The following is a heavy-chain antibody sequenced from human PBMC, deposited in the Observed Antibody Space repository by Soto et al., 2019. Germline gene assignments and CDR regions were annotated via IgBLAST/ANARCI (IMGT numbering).Heavy chain of an antibody. CDR1: CGSISSGGYS. D-gene: IGHD3-16*01. CDR3: ARAHKTGSDAVFLWFYT. V-gene: IGHV4-30-2*01. CDR2: IYHSGST. Sequence: SETLSLTCAVSCGSISSGGYSWSWIRQPPGKGLEWIGYIYHSGSTYYNPSLKSRVTISVDRSKNQFSLKLSSVTAADTAVYYCARAHKTGSDAVFLWFYTWGQETLVTVSS. J-gene: IGHJ5*02.